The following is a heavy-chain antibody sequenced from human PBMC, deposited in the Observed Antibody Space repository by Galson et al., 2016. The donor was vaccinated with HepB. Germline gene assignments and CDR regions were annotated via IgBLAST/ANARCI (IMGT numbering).Heavy chain of an antibody. J-gene: IGHJ4*02. CDR2: IIPILDIA. D-gene: IGHD3-22*01. V-gene: IGHV1-69*04. CDR3: SRNSSGWYGNFDS. Sequence: SGAEVKKPGASVKVSCKASGGTFSNYAISWVRQAPGQGLEWVGRIIPILDIANYTQKVQGRVTMTTDTSTSTAYMELRSLRPDDTAVYYCSRNSSGWYGNFDSWGQGTLVTVSS. CDR1: GGTFSNYA.